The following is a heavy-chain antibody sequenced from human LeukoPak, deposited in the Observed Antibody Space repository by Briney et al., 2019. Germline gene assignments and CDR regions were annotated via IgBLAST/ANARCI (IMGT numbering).Heavy chain of an antibody. D-gene: IGHD3-3*01. CDR3: ARHAPVDFWSGKHDAEYFQH. J-gene: IGHJ1*01. Sequence: KPSETLSLTCAVYGGSFSGYYWSWIRQPPGKGLEWIGEINHSGSTNYNPSLKSRVTISVDTSKNQFSLKLSSVTAADTAVYYCARHAPVDFWSGKHDAEYFQHWGQGTLVTVSS. CDR1: GGSFSGYY. V-gene: IGHV4-34*01. CDR2: INHSGST.